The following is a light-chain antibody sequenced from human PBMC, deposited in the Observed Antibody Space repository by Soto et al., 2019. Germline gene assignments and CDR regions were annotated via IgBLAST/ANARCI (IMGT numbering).Light chain of an antibody. Sequence: QSVLTQPASVCGSPGQSITISCTGTSSDVGSYNLVSWYQHHPGKAPKLMIYEGSKRPSGVSNRFSGSKSGNTTSLTISGLQAEDEADYYCCSYAGRSSSSYVFGTGTKVTVL. CDR2: EGS. V-gene: IGLV2-23*01. CDR1: SSDVGSYNL. CDR3: CSYAGRSSSSYV. J-gene: IGLJ1*01.